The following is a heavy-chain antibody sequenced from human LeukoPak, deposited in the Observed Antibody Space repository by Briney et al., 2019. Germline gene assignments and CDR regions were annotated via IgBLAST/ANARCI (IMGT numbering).Heavy chain of an antibody. Sequence: GGSLRLSCAASGFTFSTYSMTWVRLAPGKGLEWISYIDSGSSTINYADSVKGRFTISRDNAKNSLYLQMNSLRAEDAAVYYCVRDPYGQSGSYPYWGQGTLVTVSS. J-gene: IGHJ4*02. D-gene: IGHD1-26*01. V-gene: IGHV3-48*01. CDR2: IDSGSSTI. CDR1: GFTFSTYS. CDR3: VRDPYGQSGSYPY.